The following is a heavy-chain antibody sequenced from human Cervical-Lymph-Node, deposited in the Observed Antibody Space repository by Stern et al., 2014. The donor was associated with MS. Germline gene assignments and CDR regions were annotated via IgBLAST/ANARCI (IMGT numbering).Heavy chain of an antibody. D-gene: IGHD3-22*01. CDR1: GFTFSSYW. Sequence: EVQLVESGGGLVEPGGSLSLSWAASGFTFSSYWMHWVRHAPGKGLAWVSRLNSDGSSASYADTVQGRFTMPRDTAQKTQHMQMNSLRAEDPAVYYCARVYYDSSGNAYYYYGMDVWGQGTPVTVSS. V-gene: IGHV3-74*01. J-gene: IGHJ6*02. CDR2: LNSDGSSA. CDR3: ARVYYDSSGNAYYYYGMDV.